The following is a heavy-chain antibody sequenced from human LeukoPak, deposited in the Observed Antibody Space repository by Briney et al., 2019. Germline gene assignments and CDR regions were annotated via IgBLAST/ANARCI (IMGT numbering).Heavy chain of an antibody. J-gene: IGHJ4*02. CDR3: AREIVGGFNPGAY. CDR1: PNSTTSNF. Sequence: SETLSLTCTVSPNSTTSNFWSWVRQPPGKGLEWIGEIHRSGSTNYNPSLQSRVTISIDRSKNQIALELSSVTAADAAVYYCAREIVGGFNPGAYWGQGTLVTVSS. V-gene: IGHV4-4*02. CDR2: IHRSGST. D-gene: IGHD1-14*01.